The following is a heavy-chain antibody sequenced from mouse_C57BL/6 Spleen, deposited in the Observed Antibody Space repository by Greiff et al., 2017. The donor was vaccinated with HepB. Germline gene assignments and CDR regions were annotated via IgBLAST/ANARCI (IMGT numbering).Heavy chain of an antibody. Sequence: EVKLMESGGGLVKPGGSLKLSCAASGFTFSSYAMSWVRQTPEKRLEWVATISDGGSYTYYPDNVKGRFTISRDNAKNNLYLQMSHLKSEDTAMYYCAREGDYSNYNAMDYWGQGTSVTVSS. CDR3: AREGDYSNYNAMDY. D-gene: IGHD2-5*01. CDR2: ISDGGSYT. J-gene: IGHJ4*01. CDR1: GFTFSSYA. V-gene: IGHV5-4*01.